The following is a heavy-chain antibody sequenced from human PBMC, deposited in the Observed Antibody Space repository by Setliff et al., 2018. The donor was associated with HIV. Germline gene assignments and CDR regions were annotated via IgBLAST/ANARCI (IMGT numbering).Heavy chain of an antibody. CDR1: GFIFSNYG. Sequence: PGGSLRLSCVASGFIFSNYGMHWVRQAPGKGLEWVAVIWYDGGNKYYADSVKGRFTVSRDNSKNTLYLQMNSLRAEDTAVYFCARVKASWYMDVWGKGTTVTVSS. V-gene: IGHV3-33*08. J-gene: IGHJ6*03. CDR3: ARVKASWYMDV. CDR2: IWYDGGNK.